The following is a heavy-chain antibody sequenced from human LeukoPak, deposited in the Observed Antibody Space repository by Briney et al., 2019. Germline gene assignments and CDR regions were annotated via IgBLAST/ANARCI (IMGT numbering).Heavy chain of an antibody. CDR1: GGSISSYY. V-gene: IGHV4-59*01. CDR3: ARGGAHYYYGMDV. Sequence: SETLSLTCTASGGSISSYYWNWIRHPPGKGLEWIGCIYYSGSTNYNPSLKSRVTISVDTSKNQFSLKLNSVTAADTAVYYCARGGAHYYYGMDVWGQGTTVTVSS. CDR2: IYYSGST. J-gene: IGHJ6*02.